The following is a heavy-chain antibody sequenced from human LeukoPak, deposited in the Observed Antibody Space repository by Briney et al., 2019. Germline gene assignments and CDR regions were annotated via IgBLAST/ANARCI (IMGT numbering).Heavy chain of an antibody. V-gene: IGHV3-7*01. D-gene: IGHD3-10*01. CDR2: IKQDGSEK. CDR1: GFTFSSYW. J-gene: IGHJ4*02. CDR3: ARSFYYYGSGSYHRDY. Sequence: PGGSLRLSCAASGFTFSSYWMSWVRQAPGKGLEWVANIKQDGSEKYYVDSVKGRFTISRDNAKNSLYLQMNSLRAEDTAVYYCARSFYYYGSGSYHRDYWGQGTLVTVSS.